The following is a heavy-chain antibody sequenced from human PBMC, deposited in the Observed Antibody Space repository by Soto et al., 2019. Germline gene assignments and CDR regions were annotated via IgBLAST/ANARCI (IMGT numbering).Heavy chain of an antibody. J-gene: IGHJ5*02. V-gene: IGHV1-69*13. D-gene: IGHD5-12*01. Sequence: SVKVSCKASGGTFRSSAISWVRQAPGQGLEWMGGIHPIFGTPNYAQKFQGRVTITADESTSTSYMQLSSLRSEDTAVYYCARLISGSSGPLLSWFGPWGQGTLVTVSS. CDR2: IHPIFGTP. CDR1: GGTFRSSA. CDR3: ARLISGSSGPLLSWFGP.